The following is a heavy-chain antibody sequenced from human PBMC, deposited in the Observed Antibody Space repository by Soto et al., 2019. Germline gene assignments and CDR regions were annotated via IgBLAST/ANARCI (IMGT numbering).Heavy chain of an antibody. D-gene: IGHD3-22*01. J-gene: IGHJ4*02. CDR3: ATADHARSGYAH. V-gene: IGHV1-24*01. Sequence: ASVKFSCKVSGYTLTELSMHWVRQAPGKGLEWMGGFDPEDGETIYAQKFQGRVTMTEDTSTDTAYMELSSLRSEDTAVYYCATADHARSGYAHWGEGTLVTVSP. CDR2: FDPEDGET. CDR1: GYTLTELS.